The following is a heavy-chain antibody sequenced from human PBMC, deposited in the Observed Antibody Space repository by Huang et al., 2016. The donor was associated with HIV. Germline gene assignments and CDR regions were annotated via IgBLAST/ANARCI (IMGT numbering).Heavy chain of an antibody. CDR1: GNTISNYV. D-gene: IGHD5-12*01. J-gene: IGHJ3*01. CDR3: ARVREMATSYDAFDV. V-gene: IGHV1-69*18. Sequence: QVQLVQSGAEVKKPGSSVKVSCKASGNTISNYVINWVRQAPGQAVEWMGSCIPICGAPLYAQKFQGRVIISADESTNTAYMDLTSLTFEDTAVYFCARVREMATSYDAFDVWGQGTMVTVSS. CDR2: CIPICGAP.